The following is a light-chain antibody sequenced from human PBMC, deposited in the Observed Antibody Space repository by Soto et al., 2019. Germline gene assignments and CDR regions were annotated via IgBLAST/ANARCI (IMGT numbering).Light chain of an antibody. Sequence: EVVLTQSPGTLSLSPGERATLSCRASQSVASSLLAWYQQKPGQAPRLLIYGASSRATGSPDRFSGSGSGTDFTLTICRLDPEDFAVYYCQQYGSSPITFGQGTRLEIK. CDR2: GAS. J-gene: IGKJ5*01. V-gene: IGKV3-20*01. CDR3: QQYGSSPIT. CDR1: QSVASSL.